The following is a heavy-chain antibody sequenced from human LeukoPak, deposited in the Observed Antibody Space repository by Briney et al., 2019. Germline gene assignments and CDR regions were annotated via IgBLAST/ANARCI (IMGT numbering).Heavy chain of an antibody. Sequence: ASVKVSCKASGYTFTGYYMHWVRQAPGQGLEWMGWINPNSGGTNYAQKFQGRVTMTRDTSISTAYMELSRLRSDDTAVYYCARVPINPYYDSSGYYYGGAFDIGGQGTMVTVS. CDR1: GYTFTGYY. V-gene: IGHV1-2*02. CDR3: ARVPINPYYDSSGYYYGGAFDI. D-gene: IGHD3-22*01. J-gene: IGHJ3*02. CDR2: INPNSGGT.